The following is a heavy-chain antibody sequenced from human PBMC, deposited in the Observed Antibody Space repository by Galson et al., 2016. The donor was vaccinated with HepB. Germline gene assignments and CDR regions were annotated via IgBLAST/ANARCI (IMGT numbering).Heavy chain of an antibody. CDR2: ISGYNGNT. Sequence: SVKVSCKASGYTFTSYGISWVRQAPGQGLEWMGWISGYNGNTNYAQKLQGRVTMTTDTSTSTAYMELRSLRSDDTAVYYCARAPGVVVAVRLDHWGQGTLVTVSS. V-gene: IGHV1-18*01. D-gene: IGHD2-15*01. CDR1: GYTFTSYG. J-gene: IGHJ4*02. CDR3: ARAPGVVVAVRLDH.